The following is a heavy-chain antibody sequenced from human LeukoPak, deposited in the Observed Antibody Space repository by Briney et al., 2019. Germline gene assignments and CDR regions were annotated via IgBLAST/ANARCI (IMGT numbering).Heavy chain of an antibody. J-gene: IGHJ4*02. CDR3: AKVPDYYGSGRYH. CDR1: GFTFSNYG. Sequence: GGSLRLSCAASGFTFSNYGMNWVRQAPGKGLEWVSGITGNGGTTYYADSVKGRFTISRDNAKNSLYLQMNSLRAEDTAVYYCAKVPDYYGSGRYHWGQGTLVTVSS. V-gene: IGHV3-23*01. CDR2: ITGNGGTT. D-gene: IGHD3-10*01.